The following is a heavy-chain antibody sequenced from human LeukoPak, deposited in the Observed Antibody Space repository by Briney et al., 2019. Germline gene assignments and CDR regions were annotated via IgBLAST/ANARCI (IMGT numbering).Heavy chain of an antibody. V-gene: IGHV1-2*02. CDR2: INPNSGGT. CDR1: GYTFSGYY. Sequence: ASVKVSCKASGYTFSGYYIFWVRRAPGQGLEWMGWINPNSGGTNYAQEFQGRVTMTRETSITTAYMELSTLRSDDTAVYYCALIGDHAWFDPWGQGTLVTVSS. D-gene: IGHD3-10*01. CDR3: ALIGDHAWFDP. J-gene: IGHJ5*02.